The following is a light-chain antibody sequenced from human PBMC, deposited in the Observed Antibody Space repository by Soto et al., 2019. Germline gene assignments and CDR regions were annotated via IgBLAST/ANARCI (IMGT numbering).Light chain of an antibody. CDR1: QSVNSN. Sequence: EIVMTQSPPTLSVSPGERATLSCRASQSVNSNLAWYQQKPGQAPRLLIYRASTRATGIPDRFSGSGSGTDFTLSISRLEPEDFAVYFCHQYQTSPWTFGRGTKVDIK. CDR2: RAS. CDR3: HQYQTSPWT. V-gene: IGKV3D-15*01. J-gene: IGKJ1*01.